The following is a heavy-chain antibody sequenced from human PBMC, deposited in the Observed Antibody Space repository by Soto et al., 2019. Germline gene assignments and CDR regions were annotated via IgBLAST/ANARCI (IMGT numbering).Heavy chain of an antibody. CDR3: ARDDSSSSAVFDY. Sequence: GGSLRLSCAASGFTFSSYWMNWVRQAPGKGLEWVANINQDGSEKYYVDSVKSPFTISRDNAKNSLYLQMNGLRAEDTAVNYCARDDSSSSAVFDYWGQGTLVTVSS. CDR2: INQDGSEK. J-gene: IGHJ4*02. V-gene: IGHV3-7*05. CDR1: GFTFSSYW. D-gene: IGHD6-6*01.